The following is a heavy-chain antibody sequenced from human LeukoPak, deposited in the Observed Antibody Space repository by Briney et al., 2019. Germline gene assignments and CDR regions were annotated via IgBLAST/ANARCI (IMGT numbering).Heavy chain of an antibody. Sequence: GASVKVSCKASGGTFRTIGISWVRQGPGQGLEWMGGIIPIFATTTYAQKFQGRVTLTADESTGTAYMDLYSLRSEDTAVYYCVRGLPGVMGAPLYLDNWGQGTLVTVSS. V-gene: IGHV1-69*13. CDR2: IIPIFATT. J-gene: IGHJ4*02. CDR1: GGTFRTIG. CDR3: VRGLPGVMGAPLYLDN. D-gene: IGHD1-26*01.